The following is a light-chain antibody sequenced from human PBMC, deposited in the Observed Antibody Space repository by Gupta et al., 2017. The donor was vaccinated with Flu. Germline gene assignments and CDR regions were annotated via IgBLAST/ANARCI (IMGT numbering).Light chain of an antibody. Sequence: GDRVTITCRASQSIYEDVNWYQQKPGEAPRLLIYATSTLQSGVPSRFSGSGSGSDFTLTITSLQPEVLAIYYCQQAYKSPPTFGQGTTV. J-gene: IGKJ1*01. CDR1: QSIYED. V-gene: IGKV1-39*01. CDR2: ATS. CDR3: QQAYKSPPT.